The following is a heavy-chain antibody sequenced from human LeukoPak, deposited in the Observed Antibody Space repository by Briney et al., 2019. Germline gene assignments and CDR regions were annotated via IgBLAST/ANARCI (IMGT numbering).Heavy chain of an antibody. CDR3: ARDFRAGGVTSKAFDI. D-gene: IGHD3-16*01. J-gene: IGHJ3*02. V-gene: IGHV3-30*04. CDR2: ISYDGSNK. Sequence: GGSSRLSCAASGFTFSNYAIHWVCQAPGKGLEWVAVISYDGSNKYYADSVKGRFTISRDNSKNTLYLQMNSLRAEDTAVYYCARDFRAGGVTSKAFDIWGQGTMVTVSS. CDR1: GFTFSNYA.